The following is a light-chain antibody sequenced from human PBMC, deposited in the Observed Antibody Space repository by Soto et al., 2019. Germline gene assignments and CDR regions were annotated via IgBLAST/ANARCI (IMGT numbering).Light chain of an antibody. J-gene: IGLJ1*01. V-gene: IGLV2-14*01. Sequence: QSALTQPASVSGAPGQTITISCTGTSSNIGGYNYVSWYQQHPGKAPKLMIYEASNRPSGVSYRFSGSKSGNTASLTISGVQAEAESYYYCFSYTLSITQVFGAGTKLTVL. CDR2: EAS. CDR1: SSNIGGYNY. CDR3: FSYTLSITQV.